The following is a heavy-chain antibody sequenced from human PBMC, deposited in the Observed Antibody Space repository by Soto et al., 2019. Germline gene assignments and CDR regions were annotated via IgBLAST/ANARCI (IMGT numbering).Heavy chain of an antibody. V-gene: IGHV3-7*01. Sequence: PGGSLRLSCAASGFTFNSNYMSWVRQAPGKGLEWVATIWPDGNDKYVDSVKGRFTVSRVNAKSSLYLQMNSLRVEDTAVYYCATLLGSVTTFDYWGQGTLVTVSS. CDR3: ATLLGSVTTFDY. D-gene: IGHD1-1*01. CDR2: IWPDGNDK. J-gene: IGHJ4*02. CDR1: GFTFNSNY.